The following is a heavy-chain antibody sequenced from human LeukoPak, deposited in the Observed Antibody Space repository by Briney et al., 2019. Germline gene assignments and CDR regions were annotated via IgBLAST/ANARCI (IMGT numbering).Heavy chain of an antibody. Sequence: SETLSLTCTVSGGSISSGNYYWSWIRQPAGKGLEWIGRIYTSGSTDYNPSLKSRATISVDTSKNQFSLKLSSVTAADTAVYYCARMGRPRGLDAFDIWGQGTMVTVSS. D-gene: IGHD3-10*01. CDR3: ARMGRPRGLDAFDI. CDR2: IYTSGST. J-gene: IGHJ3*02. CDR1: GGSISSGNYY. V-gene: IGHV4-61*02.